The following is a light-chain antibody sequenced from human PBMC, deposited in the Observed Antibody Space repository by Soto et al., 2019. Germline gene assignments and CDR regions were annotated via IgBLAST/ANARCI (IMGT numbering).Light chain of an antibody. J-gene: IGKJ2*01. Sequence: DVQMTQSPSSLSASVGDRVTITCRASRDISSSLAWYQQKPGKGPKLLIYAASTLHAGVQSRFSGSGSGTSFTLTINSLQPEDVATYYCQKYNSAPNTFGRGTRLEIK. CDR1: RDISSS. CDR3: QKYNSAPNT. V-gene: IGKV1-27*01. CDR2: AAS.